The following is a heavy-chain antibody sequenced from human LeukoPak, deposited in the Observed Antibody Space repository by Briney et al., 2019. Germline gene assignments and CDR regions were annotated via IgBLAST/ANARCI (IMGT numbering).Heavy chain of an antibody. CDR3: AKDSRTRVKDFDY. CDR1: GFTFSSYG. Sequence: GGSLRLSCAASGFTFSSYGMHWVRQAPGKGLEWVAVIWYDGSNKYYADSVKGRFTISRDNSKNTLYLQMNSLRAEDTAVYYCAKDSRTRVKDFDYWGQGTLVTVSS. V-gene: IGHV3-30*02. D-gene: IGHD1-1*01. CDR2: IWYDGSNK. J-gene: IGHJ4*02.